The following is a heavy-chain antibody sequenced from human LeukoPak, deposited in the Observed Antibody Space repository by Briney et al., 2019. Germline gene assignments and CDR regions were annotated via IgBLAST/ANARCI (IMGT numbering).Heavy chain of an antibody. CDR1: GFTFSSYS. CDR2: ISSSSSTI. J-gene: IGHJ4*02. Sequence: GGSLRLSCAASGFTFSSYSMDWVRQAPGKGLEWVSYISSSSSTIYYADSVKGRFTISRDNAKNSLYLQMNSLRPEDTAVYYCVRDLAFFRSTTTLEDYWGQGTLVTVSS. D-gene: IGHD3-3*02. CDR3: VRDLAFFRSTTTLEDY. V-gene: IGHV3-48*01.